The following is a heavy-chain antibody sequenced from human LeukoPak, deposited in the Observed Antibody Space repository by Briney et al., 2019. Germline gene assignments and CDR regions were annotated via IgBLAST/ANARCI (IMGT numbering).Heavy chain of an antibody. CDR2: IYYSGST. J-gene: IGHJ6*03. Sequence: PSETLSLTCTVSGGSISSSSYYWGWIRQPPGKGLEWIGSIYYSGSTYYNPPLRSRVTISVDTSKNQFSLKLSSVTAADTAVYYCARPRRITMVRGVNAYYYYYMDVWGKGTTVTISS. CDR1: GGSISSSSYY. V-gene: IGHV4-39*01. D-gene: IGHD3-10*01. CDR3: ARPRRITMVRGVNAYYYYYMDV.